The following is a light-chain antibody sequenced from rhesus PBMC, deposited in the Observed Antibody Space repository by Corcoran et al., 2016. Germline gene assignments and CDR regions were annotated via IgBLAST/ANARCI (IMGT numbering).Light chain of an antibody. Sequence: DIVMTQTPLSLPVTPGEPASISCRPSQSLRHSNGNTYLDWYLQKPGQCQRLMGYKVTNRESGVPDRFSGNGSGTDFTLNISRGEPEDVGVYYCMQCTNDPLTFGPGTKLDIK. V-gene: IGKV2S2*01. CDR2: KVT. CDR1: QSLRHSNGNTY. J-gene: IGKJ3*01. CDR3: MQCTNDPLT.